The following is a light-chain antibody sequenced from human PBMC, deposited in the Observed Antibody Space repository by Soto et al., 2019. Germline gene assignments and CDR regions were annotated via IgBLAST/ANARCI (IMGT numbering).Light chain of an antibody. V-gene: IGKV1-39*01. CDR2: AAS. J-gene: IGKJ2*01. Sequence: DIQMPQSPSSLSASVGDRVTITCRASQTISTYLNWYQQKPGKAPKLLIYAASTLQSGVPSRFSGSGSGTDLTLTINSLQPEDFATYYCQQSHGIPYTFGQGTKLEIK. CDR1: QTISTY. CDR3: QQSHGIPYT.